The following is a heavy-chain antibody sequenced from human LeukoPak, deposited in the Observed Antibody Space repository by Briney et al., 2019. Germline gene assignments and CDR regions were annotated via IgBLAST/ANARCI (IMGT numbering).Heavy chain of an antibody. CDR2: IYYSGST. CDR3: ARGIVGARSYAFDI. J-gene: IGHJ3*02. D-gene: IGHD1-26*01. CDR1: GGSISNYY. V-gene: IGHV4-59*01. Sequence: PSETLSLTCTVSGGSISNYYWSWIRQPPGKGLEWIGYIYYSGSTNYNPSLKSRVTISVDTSKNQFSLKLSSVTAADTAVYYCARGIVGARSYAFDIWGQGTMVTVSS.